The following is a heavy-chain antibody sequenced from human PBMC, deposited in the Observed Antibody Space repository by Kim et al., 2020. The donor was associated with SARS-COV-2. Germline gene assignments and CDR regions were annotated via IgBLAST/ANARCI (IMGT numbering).Heavy chain of an antibody. CDR3: ARLRAGSSWYGVGIYYYYYMDV. CDR2: MNPNSGNT. D-gene: IGHD6-13*01. J-gene: IGHJ6*03. Sequence: ASVKVSCKASGYTFTSYDINWVRQATGQGLEWMGWMNPNSGNTGYAQKFQGRVTMTRNTSISTAYMELSSLRSEDTAVYYCARLRAGSSWYGVGIYYYYYMDVWGKGTMVTVSS. V-gene: IGHV1-8*01. CDR1: GYTFTSYD.